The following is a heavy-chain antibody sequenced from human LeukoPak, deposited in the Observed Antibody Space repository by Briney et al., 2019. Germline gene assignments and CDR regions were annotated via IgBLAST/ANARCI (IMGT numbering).Heavy chain of an antibody. D-gene: IGHD2-2*01. V-gene: IGHV1-2*02. CDR2: INPNSGGT. CDR1: GYTFTGYY. CDR3: ARRVYCSSTSCHSDENWFDP. Sequence: GASVKVSCKASGYTFTGYYMHWVRQAPGQGLEWMGWINPNSGGTNYAQKFQGRVTMTRDTSISTAYMELSRLRSDDTAVYYCARRVYCSSTSCHSDENWFDPWGQGTLVTVSS. J-gene: IGHJ5*02.